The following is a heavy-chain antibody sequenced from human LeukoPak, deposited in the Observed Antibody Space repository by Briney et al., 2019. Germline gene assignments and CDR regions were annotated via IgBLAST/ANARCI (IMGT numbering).Heavy chain of an antibody. V-gene: IGHV4-59*01. J-gene: IGHJ5*02. CDR1: GGSISSYY. CDR3: AKDGGNDWGNWFDP. CDR2: IYYSGST. Sequence: SETLSLTCTVSGGSISSYYWSWIRQPPGKGLEWIGYIYYSGSTNYNPSLQSRVTTSIDTSKNQFSLNLRSVTAADTAVYYCAKDGGNDWGNWFDPWGQGTLVTVSS. D-gene: IGHD5-12*01.